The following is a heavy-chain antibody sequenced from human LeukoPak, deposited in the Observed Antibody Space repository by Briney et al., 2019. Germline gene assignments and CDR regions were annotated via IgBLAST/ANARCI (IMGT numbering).Heavy chain of an antibody. D-gene: IGHD2-8*01. CDR1: GFTFSSYD. J-gene: IGHJ6*02. CDR3: AKSARFCTNDVCYTNYYYGMDV. V-gene: IGHV3-30*18. CDR2: ISYDGSNK. Sequence: PGRSLRLSCAASGFTFSSYDMHWVRQAPGEGLEWVAVISYDGSNKYYADSVKGRFTISRDNSKNTLSLQMHSLRAEDTAVYYCAKSARFCTNDVCYTNYYYGMDVWGQGTTVTVSS.